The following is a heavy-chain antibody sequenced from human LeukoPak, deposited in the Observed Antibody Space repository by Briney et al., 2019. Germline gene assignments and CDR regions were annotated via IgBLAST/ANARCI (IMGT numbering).Heavy chain of an antibody. J-gene: IGHJ4*02. CDR3: ARDVVFDY. Sequence: GGSLRLSCEASGFTFSYYWMNWVRQAPRKGLEWVANIKQDGREIYYADSVKGRFSISRDNAQTSLYLQMNSLRAEDTAVYYCARDVVFDYWGQGTLVSVSS. CDR1: GFTFSYYW. CDR2: IKQDGREI. V-gene: IGHV3-7*01. D-gene: IGHD2-21*01.